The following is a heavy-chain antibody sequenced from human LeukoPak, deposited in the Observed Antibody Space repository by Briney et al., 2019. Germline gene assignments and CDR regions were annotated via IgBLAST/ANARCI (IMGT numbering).Heavy chain of an antibody. J-gene: IGHJ4*02. CDR1: GGSISSAPYY. V-gene: IGHV4-31*03. Sequence: SETLSLTCTVSGGSISSAPYYWSWIRQRPGKGLEWMGYISHSGNTYYNPSLKSRLNISADTSRNQFSLKLRSVTAADTALYFCAREGYYYDSSGPIDYWGQGIRVTVSS. CDR2: ISHSGNT. CDR3: AREGYYYDSSGPIDY. D-gene: IGHD3-22*01.